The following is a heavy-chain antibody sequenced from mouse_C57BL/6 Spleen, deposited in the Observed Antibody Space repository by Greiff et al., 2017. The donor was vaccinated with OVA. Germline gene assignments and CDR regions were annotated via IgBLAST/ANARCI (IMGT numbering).Heavy chain of an antibody. V-gene: IGHV5-4*01. CDR3: ARDRDYYGSSYFDY. CDR2: ISAGGSYT. D-gene: IGHD1-1*01. CDR1: VFTFRSYS. Sequence: DVMLVESGGGLVKPGGSLTLSCAASVFTFRSYSLSWFRQTPDKRLEWVAPISAGGSYTSSPAHVQGRFTLSRDTAKNNQYLQMSQQKTEDTAMYYCARDRDYYGSSYFDYWGQGTTLTVSS. J-gene: IGHJ2*01.